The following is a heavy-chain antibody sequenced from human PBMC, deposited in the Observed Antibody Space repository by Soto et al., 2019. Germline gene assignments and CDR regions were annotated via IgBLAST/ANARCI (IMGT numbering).Heavy chain of an antibody. V-gene: IGHV4-4*02. Sequence: SETLSLTCAVSGASIGSGGWWSWVRRPPGKGLEWIAEIFHDGNTNYSPSLKSRVTISVDKSQNQFSLNVYSVTAADTAVYYCARHEGWTGPDQWGQGTLVTVSS. CDR1: GASIGSGGW. CDR3: ARHEGWTGPDQ. CDR2: IFHDGNT. J-gene: IGHJ5*02. D-gene: IGHD2-8*02.